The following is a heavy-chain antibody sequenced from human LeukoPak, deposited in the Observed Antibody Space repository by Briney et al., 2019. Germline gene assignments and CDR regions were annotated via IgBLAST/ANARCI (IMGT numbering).Heavy chain of an antibody. Sequence: GGSLRLSCAASGFTFSSYWMSWVRQAPGKGLEWVANIKQDGSEKYYVDSVKGRFTISRDNSKNTLYLQMSSLRAEDTAVYYCAKSCYDKYNFDYWGQGSLVTVSS. CDR1: GFTFSSYW. D-gene: IGHD3-9*01. V-gene: IGHV3-7*03. CDR2: IKQDGSEK. J-gene: IGHJ4*02. CDR3: AKSCYDKYNFDY.